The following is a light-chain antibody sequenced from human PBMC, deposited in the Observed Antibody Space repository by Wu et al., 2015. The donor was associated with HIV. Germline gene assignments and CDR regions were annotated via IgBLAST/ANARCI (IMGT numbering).Light chain of an antibody. Sequence: EIVMTQSPATLPVSPGERATLSCRASQSVSSNLAWYQQKPGQAPRLLIYGASTRATGIPARFSGSGSGTEFTLTISSMQSEDFAVYYCQQYNNWPPFTFGPGTKWIPN. V-gene: IGKV3-15*01. CDR2: GAS. CDR3: QQYNNWPPFT. J-gene: IGKJ3*01. CDR1: QSVSSN.